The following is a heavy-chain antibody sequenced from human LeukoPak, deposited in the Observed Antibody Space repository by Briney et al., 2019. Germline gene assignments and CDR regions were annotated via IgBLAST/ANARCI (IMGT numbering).Heavy chain of an antibody. V-gene: IGHV1-18*01. D-gene: IGHD6-19*01. Sequence: ASVKVSCKASGYTFTSYGISWVRQAPGQGLEWMGWISAYNGNTNYAQKLQGRVTITRDTSASTAYMELSTLRSEDTAVYYCARGSSSDWPLEYWGRGILVTVSS. J-gene: IGHJ4*02. CDR3: ARGSSSDWPLEY. CDR1: GYTFTSYG. CDR2: ISAYNGNT.